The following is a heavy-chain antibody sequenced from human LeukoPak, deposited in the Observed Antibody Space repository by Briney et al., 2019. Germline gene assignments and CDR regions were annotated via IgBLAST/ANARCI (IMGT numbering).Heavy chain of an antibody. V-gene: IGHV3-23*01. CDR1: GFTFSSYA. CDR3: AKDAGIVVVPAAIGGGNDY. D-gene: IGHD2-2*02. CDR2: ISGSGGST. J-gene: IGHJ4*02. Sequence: GGSLRLSCAASGFTFSSYAMSWVRQAPGKGLEWVSAISGSGGSTYYADSVKGRFTISRDNSKNTLYLQMNSLRAEDTAVYYCAKDAGIVVVPAAIGGGNDYWGQGTLVTVSS.